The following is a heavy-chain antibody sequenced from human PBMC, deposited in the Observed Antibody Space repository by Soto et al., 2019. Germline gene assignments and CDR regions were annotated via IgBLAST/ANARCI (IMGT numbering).Heavy chain of an antibody. CDR1: GYKFSSYA. J-gene: IGHJ5*02. CDR2: ITPNSGYT. D-gene: IGHD3-9*01. V-gene: IGHV1-18*01. Sequence: QLQLMQSGGEARNPGASVKVSCEASGYKFSSYAISWLRQAPGQGLEWMGLITPNSGYTNYAQKFQGRLILTTDIPSSTAYMELTSLTYDDTAMYYCATSYDKGFDPWGQGTLVSVS. CDR3: ATSYDKGFDP.